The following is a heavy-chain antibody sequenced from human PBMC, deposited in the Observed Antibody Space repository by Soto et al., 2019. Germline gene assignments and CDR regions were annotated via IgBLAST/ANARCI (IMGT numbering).Heavy chain of an antibody. V-gene: IGHV3-7*01. Sequence: EVQLVESGGGLVQSGGSLRLSCAASGFSFSDNYMSWIRQPPGKGLECVAKIDPSGSATYYVDSVRGRFTMSRDNADNSLYLQMSRLRGDDAAVYDCALGVWWALESWGQGTLVTVSS. CDR2: IDPSGSAT. J-gene: IGHJ4*02. D-gene: IGHD2-21*01. CDR3: ALGVWWALES. CDR1: GFSFSDNY.